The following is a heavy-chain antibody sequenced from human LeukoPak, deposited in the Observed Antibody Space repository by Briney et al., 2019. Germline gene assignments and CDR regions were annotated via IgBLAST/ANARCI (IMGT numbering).Heavy chain of an antibody. CDR3: ARVDIAVAGIDY. J-gene: IGHJ4*02. CDR2: MNPNSGNT. Sequence: ASVKVSCKASGYTFTNYDINWVRQATGQGLEWMGWMNPNSGNTGYAQKFQGRVTITRNTSISTAYMELSSLRSEDTAVYYCARVDIAVAGIDYWGQGTLVTVSS. D-gene: IGHD6-19*01. V-gene: IGHV1-8*03. CDR1: GYTFTNYD.